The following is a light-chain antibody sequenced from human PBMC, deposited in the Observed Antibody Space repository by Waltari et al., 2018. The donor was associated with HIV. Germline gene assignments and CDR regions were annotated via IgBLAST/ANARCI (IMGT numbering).Light chain of an antibody. J-gene: IGKJ2*01. CDR2: QVS. CDR3: MQSIELPPT. CDR1: QSLLPSDGKTY. V-gene: IGKV2D-29*01. Sequence: DIVLTQAPLSLSVTPGQPATISCKSSQSLLPSDGKTYLYWYFQRPGQPPQLLIYQVSTRFSGVPDRFSGGGSWPYFTLKISRVEADDVGTYYCMQSIELPPTFGQGTKLDIK.